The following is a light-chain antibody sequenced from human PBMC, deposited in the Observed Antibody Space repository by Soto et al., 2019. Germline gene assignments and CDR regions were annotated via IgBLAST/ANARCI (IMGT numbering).Light chain of an antibody. V-gene: IGLV2-14*03. Sequence: QSVLTQPASVSGSPGQSIAISCTGASIDVGGYNYVSWYQQHPGKAPKLLIYDVASRPSGVSDRFSGSKSGNTASLTISGLQAEDEADYYFSSYTSSSTLYVFGTGTKVTVL. CDR2: DVA. CDR3: SSYTSSSTLYV. CDR1: SIDVGGYNY. J-gene: IGLJ1*01.